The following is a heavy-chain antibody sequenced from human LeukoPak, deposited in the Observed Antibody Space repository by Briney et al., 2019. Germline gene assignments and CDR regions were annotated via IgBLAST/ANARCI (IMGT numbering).Heavy chain of an antibody. V-gene: IGHV3-23*01. J-gene: IGHJ6*03. Sequence: GGSLRLSCAASGFTFSSYAMSWVRQAPGKGLEWVSAFSGSGGDTYYADSVKGRFAISRDNSKNTLYLQMNSLRAEDTALYYCAKGGSYDSSGYYSGSYYYYMDVWGKGTTVTISS. CDR1: GFTFSSYA. CDR2: FSGSGGDT. D-gene: IGHD3-22*01. CDR3: AKGGSYDSSGYYSGSYYYYMDV.